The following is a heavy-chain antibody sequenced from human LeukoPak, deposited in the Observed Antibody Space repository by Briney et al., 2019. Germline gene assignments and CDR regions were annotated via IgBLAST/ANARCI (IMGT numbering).Heavy chain of an antibody. J-gene: IGHJ5*02. CDR3: ARSRGYYEFWSP. CDR1: GGSISTYY. V-gene: IGHV4-59*01. D-gene: IGHD3-3*01. CDR2: IYYSGYT. Sequence: PSETLSLTCTVSGGSISTYYWSWIRQSPGKGLEWIGYIYYSGYTNYNPSLKSRVTISVDTSQNQFSLKLSPVTASDTAVYYCARSRGYYEFWSPWGRGTLVTVSS.